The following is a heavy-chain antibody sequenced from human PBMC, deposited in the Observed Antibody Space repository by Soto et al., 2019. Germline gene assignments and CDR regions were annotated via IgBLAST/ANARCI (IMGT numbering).Heavy chain of an antibody. D-gene: IGHD2-15*01. CDR1: GFTFSSYW. Sequence: GGSLRLSCAASGFTFSSYWMSWVRQAPGKGLEWVANIKQDGSEKYYVDSVKGRFTISRDNAKNSLYLQMNSLRAEDTAVYYCARERYCSGGSCYYYYYYYMDVWGKGTTVTVSS. CDR2: IKQDGSEK. J-gene: IGHJ6*03. V-gene: IGHV3-7*03. CDR3: ARERYCSGGSCYYYYYYYMDV.